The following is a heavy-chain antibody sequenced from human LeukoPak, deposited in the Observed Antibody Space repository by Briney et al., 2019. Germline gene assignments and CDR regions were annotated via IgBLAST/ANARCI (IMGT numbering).Heavy chain of an antibody. CDR3: AKDGGVWFGESNDY. D-gene: IGHD3-10*01. CDR1: GFSFSSYG. J-gene: IGHJ4*02. CDR2: ISDSGGRT. V-gene: IGHV3-23*01. Sequence: GGSLRLSCAASGFSFSSYGMSWVRQAPGKGLEWVSAISDSGGRTFYAGSVKGRFTISRDNFKNTLYLQMNSLRVEDTAVYYCAKDGGVWFGESNDYWGQGTLVTVSS.